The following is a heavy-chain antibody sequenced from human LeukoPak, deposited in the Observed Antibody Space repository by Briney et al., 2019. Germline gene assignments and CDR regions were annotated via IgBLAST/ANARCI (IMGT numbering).Heavy chain of an antibody. Sequence: ASVKVSCKASGGTFSSYAISWVRQAPGQGLEWMGRIIPILGIANYAQKFQRRVTITADKSTSTAYMELSSLRSEDTAVYYYARDCTNGVCPDYYYYGMDVWGQGTTVTVSS. CDR3: ARDCTNGVCPDYYYYGMDV. J-gene: IGHJ6*02. V-gene: IGHV1-69*04. CDR2: IIPILGIA. D-gene: IGHD2-8*01. CDR1: GGTFSSYA.